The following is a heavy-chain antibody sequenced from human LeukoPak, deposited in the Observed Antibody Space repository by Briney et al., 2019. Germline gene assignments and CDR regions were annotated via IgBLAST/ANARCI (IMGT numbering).Heavy chain of an antibody. Sequence: SETLSLTCTVSGGSISSYYWSWIRQPPGKGLEWIGYIYYSGSTNYNPSLKGRVTISVDTSKNQFSLKLSSVTAADTAVYYCARLTYSGSYCFDYWGQGTLVTVSS. CDR1: GGSISSYY. D-gene: IGHD1-26*01. CDR3: ARLTYSGSYCFDY. J-gene: IGHJ4*02. V-gene: IGHV4-59*08. CDR2: IYYSGST.